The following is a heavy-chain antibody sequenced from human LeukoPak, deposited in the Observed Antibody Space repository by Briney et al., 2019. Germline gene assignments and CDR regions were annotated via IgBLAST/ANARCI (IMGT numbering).Heavy chain of an antibody. D-gene: IGHD6-19*01. CDR3: ARRSSGWPLTDY. J-gene: IGHJ4*02. Sequence: GGSLRLSCAASGFTFSNYYMSWMRQAPGKGLEWVSYISSSGSTIYYADSVKGRFTISRDNAKNSLYLQMNSLRAEDTAVYYCARRSSGWPLTDYWGQGTLVTVSS. V-gene: IGHV3-11*01. CDR1: GFTFSNYY. CDR2: ISSSGSTI.